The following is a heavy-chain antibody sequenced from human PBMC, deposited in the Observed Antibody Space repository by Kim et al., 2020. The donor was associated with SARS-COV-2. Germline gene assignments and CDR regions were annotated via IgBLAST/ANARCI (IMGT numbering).Heavy chain of an antibody. V-gene: IGHV4-61*01. CDR3: ARADIVATITYYFDY. D-gene: IGHD5-12*01. Sequence: SETLSLTCTVSGGSVSSCSYYWSWIRQPPGKGLEWIGYIYYSGSTNYNPSLKSRVTISVDTSKNQFSLKLSSVTAADTAVYYCARADIVATITYYFDYWG. CDR2: IYYSGST. CDR1: GGSVSSCSYY. J-gene: IGHJ4*01.